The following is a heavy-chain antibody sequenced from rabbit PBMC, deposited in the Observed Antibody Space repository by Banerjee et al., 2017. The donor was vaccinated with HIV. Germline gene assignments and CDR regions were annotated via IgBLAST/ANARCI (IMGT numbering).Heavy chain of an antibody. D-gene: IGHD8-1*01. CDR3: ARRAVSGWNFNL. CDR1: GFSFSNKYV. J-gene: IGHJ4*01. CDR2: INSSSRNV. V-gene: IGHV1S45*01. Sequence: QEQLVESGGGLVTLGGSLTLTCTASGFSFSNKYVMCWVRQAPGKGLEWIGCINSSSRNVVYASWATGRFTISKTSSTTVTLQMTSLTAADTATYFCARRAVSGWNFNLWGQGTLVTVS.